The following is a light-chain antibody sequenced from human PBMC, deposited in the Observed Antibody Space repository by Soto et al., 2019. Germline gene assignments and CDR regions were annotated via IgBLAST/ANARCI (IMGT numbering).Light chain of an antibody. J-gene: IGKJ4*01. V-gene: IGKV3-20*01. CDR1: QSVSSSY. Sequence: EIVLTQSPGTLSLSPGERATLSCRASQSVSSSYLAWYQQKPGQAPRLLIYGASSRATGIPDRFIGSGSGTDFTLTISRLEPEDFAVYYCYQYDSSPLTFGGGTKVEIK. CDR3: YQYDSSPLT. CDR2: GAS.